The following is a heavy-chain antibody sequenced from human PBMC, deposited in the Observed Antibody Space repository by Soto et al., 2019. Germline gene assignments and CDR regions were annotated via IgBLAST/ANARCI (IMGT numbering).Heavy chain of an antibody. CDR3: AKGRYYGSGVKMGVTAFDI. Sequence: GGSLRLSCAASGFTFSSYGMSWVRQAPGKGLDCVSPICGSAATTSYADSVKRRFTISSDNSKNTLYLPINSLRAEDTAVYYCAKGRYYGSGVKMGVTAFDIWRQGTMVTVSS. CDR2: ICGSAATT. D-gene: IGHD3-10*01. CDR1: GFTFSSYG. J-gene: IGHJ3*02. V-gene: IGHV3-23*01.